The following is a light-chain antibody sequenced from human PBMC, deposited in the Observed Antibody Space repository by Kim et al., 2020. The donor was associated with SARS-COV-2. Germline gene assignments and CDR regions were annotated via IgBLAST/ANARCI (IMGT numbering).Light chain of an antibody. Sequence: SYELTQPPSVSVAPGKTARITCGGNNIGSKSVHWYQRKPGQAPVLVIYYDSDRPSGIPERFSGSNSGNTATLTISRVEAGDEADYYCQVWDSSSDHWVFGGGTKLTV. CDR3: QVWDSSSDHWV. V-gene: IGLV3-21*04. CDR1: NIGSKS. J-gene: IGLJ3*02. CDR2: YDS.